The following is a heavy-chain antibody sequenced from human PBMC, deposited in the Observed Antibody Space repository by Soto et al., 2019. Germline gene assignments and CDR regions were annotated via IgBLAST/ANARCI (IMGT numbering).Heavy chain of an antibody. CDR3: ARHRGAARPDAFDI. CDR2: VYYTGSS. Sequence: QLQLQESGPGLVKPSETLSLTCAVSGDSVSTGFYYWAWIRQPPGKGLEWIGTVYYTGSSYYNPSLKSRVSLHVDTSKNQFSLRLKSLTAADAAVYYCARHRGAARPDAFDIWGLGTRVPVSS. D-gene: IGHD6-6*01. V-gene: IGHV4-39*01. CDR1: GDSVSTGFYY. J-gene: IGHJ3*02.